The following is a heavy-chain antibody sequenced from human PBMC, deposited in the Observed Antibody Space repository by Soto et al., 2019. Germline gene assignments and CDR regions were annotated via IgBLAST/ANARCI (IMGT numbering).Heavy chain of an antibody. CDR3: ARDQQFRNWFDS. CDR2: INAGNGNT. D-gene: IGHD6-13*01. V-gene: IGHV1-3*01. Sequence: GASVKVSCKASGYTFTSYAMHWVRQAPGQRLEWMGWINAGNGNTKYSQKFEGRVTLTTDTSANTVYMELSSLRFEDTALYYCARDQQFRNWFDSWGQGTLVTVSS. J-gene: IGHJ5*01. CDR1: GYTFTSYA.